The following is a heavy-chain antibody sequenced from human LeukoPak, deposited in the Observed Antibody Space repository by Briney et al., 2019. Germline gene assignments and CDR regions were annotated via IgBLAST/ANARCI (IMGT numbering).Heavy chain of an antibody. D-gene: IGHD5-24*01. CDR3: ARVGYIDEGIDY. Sequence: WGSLRLSCVASGFPFSSYGMTWVRHAPGKGLEWVDNIKQDGSKKSYVDSVKGRFTISRDNAKNSLYLQMNSLRAEDTAIYYCARVGYIDEGIDYWGQGTLVTVSS. CDR1: GFPFSSYG. J-gene: IGHJ4*02. CDR2: IKQDGSKK. V-gene: IGHV3-7*04.